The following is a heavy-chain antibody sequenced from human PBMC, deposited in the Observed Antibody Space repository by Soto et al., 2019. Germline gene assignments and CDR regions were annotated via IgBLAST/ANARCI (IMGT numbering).Heavy chain of an antibody. V-gene: IGHV3-15*01. D-gene: IGHD2-2*03. CDR1: GFTFSNAW. CDR3: TTVLDIVVVPSAHSFVSYMDV. Sequence: EVQLVESGGGLVKPEGSLRLSCAASGFTFSNAWMSWVRQAPGKGLEWGGRIKSKTDGGTTDYAAPVKGRFTISRDESKNTLYLQMNSLTAEVTVVYYCTTVLDIVVVPSAHSFVSYMDVSGQGTTV. CDR2: IKSKTDGGTT. J-gene: IGHJ6*03.